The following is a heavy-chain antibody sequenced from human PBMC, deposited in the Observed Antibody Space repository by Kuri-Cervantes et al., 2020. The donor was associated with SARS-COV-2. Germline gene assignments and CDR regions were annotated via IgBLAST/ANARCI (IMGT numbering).Heavy chain of an antibody. J-gene: IGHJ4*02. V-gene: IGHV4-34*01. D-gene: IGHD5-24*01. CDR1: GGSFSGYY. CDR3: ARKVEMATISH. CDR2: INHSGST. Sequence: SESLSLTWAVDGGSFSGYYWSWIRQPPGKGLEWIGEINHSGSTNYNPSLKSRVTISVDTSKNQFSLKLSSVAAAETSVYYGARKVEMATISHWGQGTLVTVSS.